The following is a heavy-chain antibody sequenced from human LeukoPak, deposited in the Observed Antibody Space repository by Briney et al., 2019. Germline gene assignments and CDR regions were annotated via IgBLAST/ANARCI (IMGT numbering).Heavy chain of an antibody. Sequence: GFLRLSCAASGFTFSSYAMHWVRQAPGKRLEWVAVISYDGSNKYYADSVKGRFTISRDNSKNTLYLQMNSLRAEDTAVYYCARVAAGTTFMDNWFDPWGQGTLVTVSS. CDR3: ARVAAGTTFMDNWFDP. CDR2: ISYDGSNK. CDR1: GFTFSSYA. V-gene: IGHV3-30-3*01. D-gene: IGHD1-7*01. J-gene: IGHJ5*02.